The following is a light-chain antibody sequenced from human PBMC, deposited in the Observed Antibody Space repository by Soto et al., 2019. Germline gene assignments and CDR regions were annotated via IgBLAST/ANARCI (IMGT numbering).Light chain of an antibody. J-gene: IGLJ2*01. V-gene: IGLV2-14*01. Sequence: QSALTQPAPVSGSPGQSITISCTGTSSDVGGYNHVSWYQHSPGKAPKLILFAVSDRPSGVSHRFSGSKSGNTASLTISGLQADDEADYYCCSYTSLSTVVFGGGTKLTVL. CDR3: CSYTSLSTVV. CDR2: AVS. CDR1: SSDVGGYNH.